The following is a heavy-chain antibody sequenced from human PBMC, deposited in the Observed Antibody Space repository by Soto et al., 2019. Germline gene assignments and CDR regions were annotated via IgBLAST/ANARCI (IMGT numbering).Heavy chain of an antibody. V-gene: IGHV3-48*02. J-gene: IGHJ5*02. Sequence: QLGGSLRLSCAASGFTFSSYSMNWVRQAPGKGLEWVSYISSSGNTKYYPDSVKGRFTISRDNAKNSLYLQMSSLRDEDTAVYYCARDLFPLYTVDNWFDHWGQGT. CDR3: ARDLFPLYTVDNWFDH. CDR1: GFTFSSYS. CDR2: ISSSGNTK. D-gene: IGHD5-12*01.